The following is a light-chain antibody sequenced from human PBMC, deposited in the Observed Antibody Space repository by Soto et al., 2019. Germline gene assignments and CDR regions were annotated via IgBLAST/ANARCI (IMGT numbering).Light chain of an antibody. CDR2: EVV. V-gene: IGLV2-8*01. Sequence: QSVLTQPPSASGSPGQSVTISCTGTKSDIGVYDFVSWYQHHSGKAPRLIIYEVVQRPSGVPDRFSGSKSGNTASLTVSGLQAADEADYFCESYAGSNTYVFGRGTKVTVL. J-gene: IGLJ1*01. CDR3: ESYAGSNTYV. CDR1: KSDIGVYDF.